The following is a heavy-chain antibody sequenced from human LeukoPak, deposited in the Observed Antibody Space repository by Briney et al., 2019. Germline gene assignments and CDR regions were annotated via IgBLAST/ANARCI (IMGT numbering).Heavy chain of an antibody. CDR3: ARVSNYYDSSGYLYYFDY. D-gene: IGHD3-22*01. CDR1: GYTFTNYY. J-gene: IGHJ4*02. V-gene: IGHV1-2*02. CDR2: MNPNTGGT. Sequence: ASVKVSCKASGYTFTNYYLHWARQAPGQGLEWMGWMNPNTGGTKPTQEFQGRVTMTRDTSISTAYMELSRLKSDDTAVYFCARVSNYYDSSGYLYYFDYWGQGTLVTVSS.